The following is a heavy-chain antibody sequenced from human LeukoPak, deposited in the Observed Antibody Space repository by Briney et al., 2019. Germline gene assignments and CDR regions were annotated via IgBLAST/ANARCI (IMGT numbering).Heavy chain of an antibody. Sequence: GGSLRLSCAASGFTFNGFWMSWVRQAPGKGLEWVANIKQDGSDIYYLGSVRGRFTISRDNAMNSLYLQMNSLRAEDTAVYYRTRDGLYGDPSYYYMDVWGKGTTVTVSS. D-gene: IGHD4-17*01. CDR1: GFTFNGFW. J-gene: IGHJ6*03. V-gene: IGHV3-7*01. CDR3: TRDGLYGDPSYYYMDV. CDR2: IKQDGSDI.